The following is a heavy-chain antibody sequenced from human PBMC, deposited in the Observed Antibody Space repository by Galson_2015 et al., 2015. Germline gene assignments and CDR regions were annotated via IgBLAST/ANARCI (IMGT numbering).Heavy chain of an antibody. Sequence: SLRLSCAASGFTFSSYSMNWVRQAPGKGLEWVSSISSSSSYIYYADSVKGRFTISRDNAKNSLYLQMNSLRAEDTAVYYCAREPTHDYIWGSYPLAAFEIWGQGTMVTVSS. D-gene: IGHD3-16*02. CDR1: GFTFSSYS. CDR2: ISSSSSYI. V-gene: IGHV3-21*01. J-gene: IGHJ3*02. CDR3: AREPTHDYIWGSYPLAAFEI.